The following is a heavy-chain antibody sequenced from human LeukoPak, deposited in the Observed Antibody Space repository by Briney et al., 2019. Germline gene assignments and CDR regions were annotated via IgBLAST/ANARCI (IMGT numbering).Heavy chain of an antibody. J-gene: IGHJ5*02. D-gene: IGHD6-13*01. V-gene: IGHV1-18*01. Sequence: ASVKVSCTASGYTFTSYGISWVRQAPGQGLEWMGWISAYNGNTNYAQKLQGRVTMTTDTSTSTAYMELRSLRSDDTAVYYCARAGRQQLAHNWFDPWGQGTLVTVSS. CDR1: GYTFTSYG. CDR3: ARAGRQQLAHNWFDP. CDR2: ISAYNGNT.